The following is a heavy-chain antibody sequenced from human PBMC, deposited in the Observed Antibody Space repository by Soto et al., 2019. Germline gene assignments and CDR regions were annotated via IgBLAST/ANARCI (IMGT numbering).Heavy chain of an antibody. J-gene: IGHJ4*02. CDR1: GGSISSYY. Sequence: QVQLQESGPGLVKPSETLSLTCTVSGGSISSYYWSWNRQPPGKGLEWIGYIYYSGSTNYNPSLKSRVTISVDTSKNQISLKLSSVTAADTAVYYCARHHEGYFDYWGQGTLVTVSS. CDR2: IYYSGST. CDR3: ARHHEGYFDY. V-gene: IGHV4-59*08.